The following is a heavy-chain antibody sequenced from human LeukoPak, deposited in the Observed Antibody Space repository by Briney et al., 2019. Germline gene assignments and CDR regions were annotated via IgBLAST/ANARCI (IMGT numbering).Heavy chain of an antibody. Sequence: GGSLRLSCAASGFTFSSYWMSWVRQAPGKGLEWVAHMNQDGSAKYYVDSVKGRFTISRDNAENSLYLQMNSLRAEDTAVYFCASDSGNYRTFDYWGQGTLVTVSS. CDR3: ASDSGNYRTFDY. D-gene: IGHD1-26*01. V-gene: IGHV3-7*02. J-gene: IGHJ4*02. CDR1: GFTFSSYW. CDR2: MNQDGSAK.